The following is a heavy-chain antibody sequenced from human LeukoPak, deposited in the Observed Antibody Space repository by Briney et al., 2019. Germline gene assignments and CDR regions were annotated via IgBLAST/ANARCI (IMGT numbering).Heavy chain of an antibody. D-gene: IGHD6-13*01. Sequence: QTGGSLRLSCAASGFTVSSSYMSWVRQAPGKGLEWVSFISSGGNTHYADSVKGRFTISRDNSKNTLYLQMNSLRAEDTAVYYCARGLPAAASTFDYWGQGTLVTVSS. V-gene: IGHV3-53*01. J-gene: IGHJ4*02. CDR1: GFTVSSSY. CDR2: ISSGGNT. CDR3: ARGLPAAASTFDY.